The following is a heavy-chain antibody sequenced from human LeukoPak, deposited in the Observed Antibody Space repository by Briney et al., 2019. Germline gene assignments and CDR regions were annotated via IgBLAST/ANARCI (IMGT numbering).Heavy chain of an antibody. CDR1: GGSISSDY. J-gene: IGHJ4*02. CDR3: ARDRGYSYAFDY. V-gene: IGHV4-59*12. D-gene: IGHD5-18*01. Sequence: SETLSLTCTVSGGSISSDYWNWIRQPPGKGLEWIGYMYYSGSTNYNPSLKSRVTMSVDTSKNQFSLKLSSVTAADTAVYYCARDRGYSYAFDYWGQGTLVTVSS. CDR2: MYYSGST.